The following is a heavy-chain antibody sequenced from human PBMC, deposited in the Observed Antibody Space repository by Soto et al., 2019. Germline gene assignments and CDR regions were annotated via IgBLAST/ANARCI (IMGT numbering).Heavy chain of an antibody. CDR3: ARERGGATSTLDYYYFYMDV. Sequence: QVQLVQSGAEVKEPGASVTVSCRASGDRFTDYYMHWVRQAPGQGLEWMGWINPNSGVTKYAQKCQGWVTMTKDTSIRTVYMQLSRLGFHDTAFYYSARERGGATSTLDYYYFYMDVWGTGTAVTVSS. CDR1: GDRFTDYY. V-gene: IGHV1-2*04. D-gene: IGHD1-26*01. CDR2: INPNSGVT. J-gene: IGHJ6*03.